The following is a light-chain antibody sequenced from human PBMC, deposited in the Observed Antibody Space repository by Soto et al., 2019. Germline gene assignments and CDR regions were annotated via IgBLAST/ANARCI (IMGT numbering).Light chain of an antibody. V-gene: IGKV1-12*01. CDR3: QQTNSFPLT. CDR2: SAS. CDR1: QDISSW. Sequence: DIQMTQSPSSVSASVGDRVTITCRASQDISSWLAWYQQKPGKAPNLLIYSASSLQSGVPSRFRGSGSGTHFSLSISSLQPEDFATYYCQQTNSFPLTFGGGTKVEIK. J-gene: IGKJ4*01.